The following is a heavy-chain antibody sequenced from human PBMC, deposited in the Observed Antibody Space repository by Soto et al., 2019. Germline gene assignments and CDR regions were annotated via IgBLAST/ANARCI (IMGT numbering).Heavy chain of an antibody. CDR3: ARILSGIDL. V-gene: IGHV3-53*04. D-gene: IGHD3-10*01. CDR2: IYSGGTT. CDR1: GLTVSNNH. Sequence: EVQLVESGGGLVQPGGSLRLSCAASGLTVSNNHMSWVRQAPGNGLEWVSLIYSGGTTYYADSGKGRFTISRHSSRNTLYLQMNSLKTEDTAVYYCARILSGIDLWGQGTMIIVSS. J-gene: IGHJ5*02.